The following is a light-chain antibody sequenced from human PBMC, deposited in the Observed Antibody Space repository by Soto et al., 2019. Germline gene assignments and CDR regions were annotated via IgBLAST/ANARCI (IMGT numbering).Light chain of an antibody. V-gene: IGKV3D-20*02. CDR1: QSVSNNY. CDR3: QQRVDWPIT. J-gene: IGKJ5*01. Sequence: EIVLTQSPGTLSFSPGERATLSCRASQSVSNNYLAWYQQKPGQGPRLLIYGASSRATGIPDRFSGSGSGTDFTLTISSLEPDDFAVYYCQQRVDWPITFGQGTRLENK. CDR2: GAS.